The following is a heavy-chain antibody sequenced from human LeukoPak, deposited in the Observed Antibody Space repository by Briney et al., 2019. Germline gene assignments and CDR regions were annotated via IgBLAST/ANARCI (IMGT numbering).Heavy chain of an antibody. CDR2: INHSGST. V-gene: IGHV4-34*01. CDR1: GGSFSGYY. J-gene: IGHJ5*02. CDR3: ARSRYCSSTSCYDQNWFDP. D-gene: IGHD2-2*01. Sequence: SETLSLTCAVYGGSFSGYYWSWIRQPPGEGLEWIGEINHSGSTNYNPSLKSRVTISVDTSKNQFSLKLSSVTAADTAVYYCARSRYCSSTSCYDQNWFDPWGQGTLVTVSS.